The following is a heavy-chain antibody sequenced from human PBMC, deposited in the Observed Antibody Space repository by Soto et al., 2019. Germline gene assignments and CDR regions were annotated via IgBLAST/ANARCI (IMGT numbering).Heavy chain of an antibody. CDR1: GGSFSSSGYS. CDR3: ARRYCSGSTCYYFDY. Sequence: QLQLQESGPGLVKPSETLSLTCTVSGGSFSSSGYSWGWIRQPPGKGLEWIGNIYNDGSTYYNSSPKSRVAISVDTSKNQFSLKLSSVTAADTAVYYCARRYCSGSTCYYFDYWGQGTLVTVSS. D-gene: IGHD2-15*01. CDR2: IYNDGST. J-gene: IGHJ4*02. V-gene: IGHV4-39*01.